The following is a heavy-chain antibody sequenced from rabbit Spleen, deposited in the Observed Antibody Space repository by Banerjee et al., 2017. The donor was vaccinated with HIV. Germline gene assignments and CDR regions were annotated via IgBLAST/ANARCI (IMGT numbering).Heavy chain of an antibody. V-gene: IGHV1S40*01. CDR2: IYAGISGST. CDR1: GFSFSSGYY. CDR3: ARFGTYTSDVGGTYFNL. J-gene: IGHJ4*01. D-gene: IGHD1-1*01. Sequence: QSLEESGGDLVKPGASLTLTCTASGFSFSSGYYMCWVRQAPGKGLEWIACIYAGISGSTYYASWAKGRFTISKTSSTTVTLQLNSLTAADTATYFCARFGTYTSDVGGTYFNLWGPGTLVTVS.